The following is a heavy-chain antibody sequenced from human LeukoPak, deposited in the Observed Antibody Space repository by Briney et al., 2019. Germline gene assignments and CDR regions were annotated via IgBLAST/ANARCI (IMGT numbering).Heavy chain of an antibody. V-gene: IGHV3-23*01. CDR3: AKDTRELMGPFDY. J-gene: IGHJ4*02. D-gene: IGHD1-26*01. CDR1: GFTFSSYA. CDR2: ISGRGGST. Sequence: GGSLRLSCAASGFTFSSYAMSWVRQAPGKGLEGVSAISGRGGSTYYADSVKGRFTISRDNSKNTLYLQMNSLRAEDTAVYCCAKDTRELMGPFDYWGQGTLVTVSS.